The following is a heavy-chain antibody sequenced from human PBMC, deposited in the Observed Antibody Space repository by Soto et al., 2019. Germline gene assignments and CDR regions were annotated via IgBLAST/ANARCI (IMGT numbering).Heavy chain of an antibody. D-gene: IGHD3-22*01. J-gene: IGHJ4*02. Sequence: VASVKVSCQASGGPFSSYAISWVRQAPGQGLEWMGGIIPIFGTANYAQKFQGRVTITADESTSTAYMELSSLRSEDTAVYYCAITYYYDSSGYYYLTPPFDYWGKETLVTSPQ. CDR3: AITYYYDSSGYYYLTPPFDY. CDR2: IIPIFGTA. CDR1: GGPFSSYA. V-gene: IGHV1-69*13.